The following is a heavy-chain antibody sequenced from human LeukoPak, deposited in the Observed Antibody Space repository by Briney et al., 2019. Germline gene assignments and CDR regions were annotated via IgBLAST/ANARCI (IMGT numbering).Heavy chain of an antibody. CDR1: GYTFTDYH. Sequence: ASVKVSCKASGYTFTDYHINWVRQAPGQGLEWLGWMDPQNGNTGSTQKFQGRLTLTTDTSKGTAYMELSSLGSDDTAVYYCARALTGDYFDYWGRGTLVTVSS. CDR2: MDPQNGNT. CDR3: ARALTGDYFDY. J-gene: IGHJ4*02. D-gene: IGHD7-27*01. V-gene: IGHV1-8*01.